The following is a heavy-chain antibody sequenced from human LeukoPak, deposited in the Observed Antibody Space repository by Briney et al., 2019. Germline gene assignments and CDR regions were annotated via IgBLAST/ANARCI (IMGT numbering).Heavy chain of an antibody. V-gene: IGHV4-59*01. D-gene: IGHD3-16*01. CDR2: INYSGST. CDR1: GGSISSYY. Sequence: PSETLSLTCTVSGGSISSYYWSWIRQPPGKGLEWIGYINYSGSTNYNPSLKSRVTISVDTSKNQFSLKLSSVTAADTAVYYCASAVRDDYVWGSSSYYFDYWGQGTLVTVSS. CDR3: ASAVRDDYVWGSSSYYFDY. J-gene: IGHJ4*02.